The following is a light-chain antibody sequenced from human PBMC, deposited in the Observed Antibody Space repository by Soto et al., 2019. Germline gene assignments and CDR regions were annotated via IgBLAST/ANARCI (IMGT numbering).Light chain of an antibody. Sequence: QSALTQPRSVSGSPGQSVTISCTGTSGNFGGYNYVSWYQHHPGKAPKLVIYDVYNRPSGVPDRFSGSKSDNTASLTISGLQAEDEADYYCCSYAGSNTLYVFGTGTKVTVL. CDR3: CSYAGSNTLYV. CDR1: SGNFGGYNY. CDR2: DVY. J-gene: IGLJ1*01. V-gene: IGLV2-11*01.